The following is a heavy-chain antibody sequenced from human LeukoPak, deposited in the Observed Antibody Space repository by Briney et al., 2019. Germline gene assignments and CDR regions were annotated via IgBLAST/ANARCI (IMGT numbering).Heavy chain of an antibody. Sequence: PGGSLRLSCAASGFTFSSYGMHWVRQAPGKGLEWVAFIRYDGSNKYYADSVKGRFTISRDNSKNTLYLQMNSLRAEDTAVYYCAKEGYSSGWLYYYYYYMDVWGKGTTVTVSS. J-gene: IGHJ6*03. CDR1: GFTFSSYG. V-gene: IGHV3-30*02. D-gene: IGHD6-19*01. CDR3: AKEGYSSGWLYYYYYYMDV. CDR2: IRYDGSNK.